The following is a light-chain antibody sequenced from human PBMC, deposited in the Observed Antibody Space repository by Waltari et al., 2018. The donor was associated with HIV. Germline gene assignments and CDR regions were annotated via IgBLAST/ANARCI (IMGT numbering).Light chain of an antibody. CDR3: QQGFT. Sequence: DIQLPQSPSSLSAYVGDRVTITCQASQDTKQYLNWYQQKAGKAPKLLIYDASTLETGVPSRFRGSGSGTKFTFTINSLQAEDIATYYCQQGFTFGPGTKVKI. CDR2: DAS. J-gene: IGKJ3*01. V-gene: IGKV1-33*01. CDR1: QDTKQY.